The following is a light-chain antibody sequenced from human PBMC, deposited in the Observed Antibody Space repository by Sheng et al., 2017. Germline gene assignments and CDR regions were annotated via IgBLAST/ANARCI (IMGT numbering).Light chain of an antibody. Sequence: SYELTQSPSVSVAPEKTAKITCGGNDIGSKSVHWYQQKPGQSPLLVIYQDSARPSGIPERFSGSNSGNTATLTISGTQGLDEADYYCQAWDSSSFYVFGTGTKVTVL. CDR3: QAWDSSSFYV. CDR1: DIGSKS. V-gene: IGLV3-21*01. CDR2: QDS. J-gene: IGLJ1*01.